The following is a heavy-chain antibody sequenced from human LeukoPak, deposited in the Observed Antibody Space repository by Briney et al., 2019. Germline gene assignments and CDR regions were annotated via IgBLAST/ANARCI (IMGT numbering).Heavy chain of an antibody. CDR2: IDPSDSYT. J-gene: IGHJ6*02. CDR1: GYSFSSYW. V-gene: IGHV5-10-1*01. Sequence: GESLKISCKGSGYSFSSYWISWVRQMPGKGLEWMGRIDPSDSYTDYSPSFQGHVTISADKSISTAYLQWSSLKASDTAMYYCASGREGSSTSWRGMDVWGQGTTVTVSS. D-gene: IGHD2-2*01. CDR3: ASGREGSSTSWRGMDV.